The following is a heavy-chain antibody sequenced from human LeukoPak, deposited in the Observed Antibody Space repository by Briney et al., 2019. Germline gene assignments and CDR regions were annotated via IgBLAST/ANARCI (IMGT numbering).Heavy chain of an antibody. CDR2: IYYSGST. CDR3: ARSYYYGSGSYVYNWFDP. CDR1: GGSISSYY. V-gene: IGHV4-59*08. J-gene: IGHJ5*02. D-gene: IGHD3-10*01. Sequence: SETLSLTCTVSGGSISSYYWSWIRQPPGKGLEWIGYIYYSGSTNYNPSLKSRVTISVDTSKNQFSLKLSSLTAADTAVYYCARSYYYGSGSYVYNWFDPWGQGTLVTVSS.